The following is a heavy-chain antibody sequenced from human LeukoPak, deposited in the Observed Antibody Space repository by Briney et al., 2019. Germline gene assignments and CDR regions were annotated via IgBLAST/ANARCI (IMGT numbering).Heavy chain of an antibody. J-gene: IGHJ4*02. CDR2: IKSKADGGTT. D-gene: IGHD3-9*01. CDR3: TTVPITIFVGD. CDR1: GITFSHYW. Sequence: GGSLRLSCTISGITFSHYWMTWVRQAPGKGLEWVGRIKSKADGGTTDYAAPVKGRFTISRDDSKDTLFLQMNSLKTEDTAVYHCTTVPITIFVGDWGRGTLVTVSS. V-gene: IGHV3-15*01.